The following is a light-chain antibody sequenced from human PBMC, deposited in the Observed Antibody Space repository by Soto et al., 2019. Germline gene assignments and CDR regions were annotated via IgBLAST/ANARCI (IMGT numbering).Light chain of an antibody. J-gene: IGKJ2*01. V-gene: IGKV3-15*01. CDR1: QRVSSN. Sequence: EIVMTQSPATLSVSPGERATLSCRASQRVSSNLAWYQQKPGQAPRLLIYGASTRATGIPARFSGSGSGTDFTLTINRLEPEDFAVYYCQQYGSSPPTFGRGTRLEIK. CDR2: GAS. CDR3: QQYGSSPPT.